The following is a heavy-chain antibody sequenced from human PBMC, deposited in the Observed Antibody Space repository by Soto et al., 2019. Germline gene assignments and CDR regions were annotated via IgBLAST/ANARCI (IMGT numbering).Heavy chain of an antibody. CDR1: GYSFRSYG. CDR3: GRSSSMLGAGWSDS. V-gene: IGHV1-18*01. J-gene: IGHJ5*01. Sequence: QVQLEQSGPEVKKSGASVKVSCKASGYSFRSYGINWVRQAPGQGLEWIGWVSGYNYNTKYAQKLQGRITVTTDTSTNTAYVELRSLRSDDTAVYYCGRSSSMLGAGWSDSWGRGTLVTVSS. CDR2: VSGYNYNT. D-gene: IGHD2-8*01.